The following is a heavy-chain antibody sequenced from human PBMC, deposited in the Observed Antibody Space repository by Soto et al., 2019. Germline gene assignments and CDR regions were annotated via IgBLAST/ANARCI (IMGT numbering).Heavy chain of an antibody. D-gene: IGHD5-18*01. CDR2: ISSSSSTI. CDR3: AGDKSSYVRFGY. V-gene: IGHV3-48*01. Sequence: SQAQRKGLEWVSYISSSSSTIYYADSVKGRFTISRDNAKNSLYLQMNSLRAEDTAVYCCAGDKSSYVRFGYCGQGTLGTVSS. J-gene: IGHJ4*02.